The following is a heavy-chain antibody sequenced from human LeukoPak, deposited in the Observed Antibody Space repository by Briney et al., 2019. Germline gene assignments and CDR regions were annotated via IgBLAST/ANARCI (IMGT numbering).Heavy chain of an antibody. CDR2: ISGSGGST. V-gene: IGHV3-23*01. CDR1: GFTFSSYA. Sequence: SGGSLRLSCAASGFTFSSYAMSWVRQAPGKGLEWVSAISGSGGSTYYADSVKGRFTISRDNSKNTLYLQMNSLRAEDTAVYYCAAISYYYDSSGWGQFDYWGQGTLVTVSS. CDR3: AAISYYYDSSGWGQFDY. D-gene: IGHD3-22*01. J-gene: IGHJ4*02.